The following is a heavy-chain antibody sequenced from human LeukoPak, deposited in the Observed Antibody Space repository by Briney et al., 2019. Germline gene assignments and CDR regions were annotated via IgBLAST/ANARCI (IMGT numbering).Heavy chain of an antibody. CDR2: ISGGGGTP. CDR3: AKTAGIAAAADFDY. CDR1: GFTFSSYA. V-gene: IGHV3-23*01. Sequence: GGSLRLSCAASGFTFSSYAMSWVRQAPGKGLEWVSTISGGGGTPYYADSVKGRFTISRDNSKNTLYLQMNSLRAEDTAVYYCAKTAGIAAAADFDYWGQGTLVTVSS. J-gene: IGHJ4*02. D-gene: IGHD6-13*01.